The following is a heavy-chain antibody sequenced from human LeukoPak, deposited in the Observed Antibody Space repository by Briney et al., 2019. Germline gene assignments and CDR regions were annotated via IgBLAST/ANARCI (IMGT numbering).Heavy chain of an antibody. J-gene: IGHJ4*02. V-gene: IGHV7-4-1*02. Sequence: ASVQVSCKASGYTFTSYAMNWVRQAPGQGLEWMAWINTNTGNPTYAQGFTGRFVFSLDTSVSTAYLQISSLKAEDTAVYYCAREGTMVRGVVNGIGYWGQGTLVTVSS. CDR1: GYTFTSYA. CDR3: AREGTMVRGVVNGIGY. CDR2: INTNTGNP. D-gene: IGHD3-10*01.